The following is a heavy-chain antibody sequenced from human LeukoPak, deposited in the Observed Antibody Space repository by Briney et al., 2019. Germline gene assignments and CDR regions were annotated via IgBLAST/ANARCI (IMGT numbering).Heavy chain of an antibody. V-gene: IGHV1-8*01. CDR3: ARAYDFWGGYYNYYGMDV. CDR1: GYTFTSYD. J-gene: IGHJ6*02. CDR2: MNPNSGNT. Sequence: ASVKVSCKASGYTFTSYDINWVRQATGQGLEWMGWMNPNSGNTGYAQKFQGRVTMTRSTSISTAYMELSSLRSEDTAVYYCARAYDFWGGYYNYYGMDVWGQGTTVTVSS. D-gene: IGHD3-3*01.